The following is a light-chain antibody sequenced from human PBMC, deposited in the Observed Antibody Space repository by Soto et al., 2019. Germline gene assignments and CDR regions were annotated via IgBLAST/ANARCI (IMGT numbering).Light chain of an antibody. CDR3: YSYTTSSTYV. V-gene: IGLV2-14*01. J-gene: IGLJ1*01. CDR2: DVS. Sequence: QSALTQPASVSGSPGQSITISCSGTSSDVGGYNYVSWYQQHPGKAPKVMIYDVSNRPSGVSNRFSGSKSGNTASLTISGLQAEDEADYYCYSYTTSSTYVFGTGTKVTV. CDR1: SSDVGGYNY.